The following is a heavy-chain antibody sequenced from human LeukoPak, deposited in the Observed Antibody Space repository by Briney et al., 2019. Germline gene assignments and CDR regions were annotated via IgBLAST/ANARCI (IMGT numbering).Heavy chain of an antibody. D-gene: IGHD3-22*01. CDR1: GGSISSSSYY. V-gene: IGHV4-39*07. J-gene: IGHJ4*02. Sequence: SETLSLTCTVSGGSISSSSYYWGWIRQPPGKGLEWIGSIYYSGSTNYNPSLKSRVTISLDTSKNQFSLKLSSVTAADTAVYYCARAGDSSGYYYPVDYWGQGTLVTVSS. CDR3: ARAGDSSGYYYPVDY. CDR2: IYYSGST.